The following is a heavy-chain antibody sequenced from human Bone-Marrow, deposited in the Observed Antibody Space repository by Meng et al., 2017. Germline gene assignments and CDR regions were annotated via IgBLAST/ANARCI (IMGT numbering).Heavy chain of an antibody. D-gene: IGHD2-15*01. CDR1: GYTFTSYY. CDR2: INPSGGST. V-gene: IGHV1-46*01. CDR3: ARDHFPAVVVAATRPDGSDY. Sequence: ASVKVSCKASGYTFTSYYMHWVRQAPGQGLEWMGIINPSGGSTSYAQKFQGRVTMTRDTSTSTVYMELSSLRSEDTAVYYCARDHFPAVVVAATRPDGSDYWGQGTLVTVS. J-gene: IGHJ4*02.